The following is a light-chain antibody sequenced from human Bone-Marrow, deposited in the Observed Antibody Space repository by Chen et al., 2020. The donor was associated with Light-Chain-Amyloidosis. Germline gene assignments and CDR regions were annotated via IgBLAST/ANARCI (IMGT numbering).Light chain of an antibody. CDR3: QVWDRSSDRPV. Sequence: SYVLTQPSSVSVAPGQTATIACGGNNIGSTSVHWYQQTPGQAPLLAVYDDSDRPAGIPERLSGSNSGNTATLTISRVEAGDEADYSCQVWDRSSDRPVFGGGTKLTVL. V-gene: IGLV3-21*02. CDR1: NIGSTS. J-gene: IGLJ3*02. CDR2: DDS.